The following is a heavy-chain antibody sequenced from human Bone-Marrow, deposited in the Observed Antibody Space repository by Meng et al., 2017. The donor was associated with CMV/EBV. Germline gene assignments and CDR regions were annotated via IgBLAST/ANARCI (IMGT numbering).Heavy chain of an antibody. CDR3: ARDLSHYDFWIGYNPHGMDV. D-gene: IGHD3-3*01. J-gene: IGHJ6*02. CDR2: IKQDGSEK. Sequence: GGSLRLSCAASGFTFSSYWMSWVRQAPGKGLEWVANIKQDGSEKYYVDSVKGRFTISRDNAKNSLYLQMNSLRAEDTAVYYCARDLSHYDFWIGYNPHGMDVWGQGTTVTVSS. CDR1: GFTFSSYW. V-gene: IGHV3-7*01.